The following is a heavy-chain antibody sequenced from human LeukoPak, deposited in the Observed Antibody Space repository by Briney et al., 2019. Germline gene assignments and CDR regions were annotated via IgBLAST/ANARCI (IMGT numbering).Heavy chain of an antibody. D-gene: IGHD5-18*01. CDR1: GFTFSYHW. J-gene: IGHJ4*02. CDR2: IKNDGTVK. V-gene: IGHV3-7*01. CDR3: AKDSYSKGDY. Sequence: GGSLTLSCAASGFTFSYHWMTRVRQAPGKGLEWVANIKNDGTVKNYVDSVKGRFTISRDNAKNSLYLQMNSLRAEDTGVYYCAKDSYSKGDYWGQGVLVTVSS.